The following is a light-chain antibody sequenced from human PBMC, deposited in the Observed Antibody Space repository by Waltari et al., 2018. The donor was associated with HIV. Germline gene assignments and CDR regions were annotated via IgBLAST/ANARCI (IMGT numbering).Light chain of an antibody. CDR1: SSNIGSNS. CDR3: VSYAGSNTVI. V-gene: IGLV1-44*01. CDR2: EVT. J-gene: IGLJ2*01. Sequence: QSVLTQSPSASGTPGQRVIISCSGSSSNIGSNSVNWYQQLPGTAPKLIIYEVTKRPSGLPNRFSGSKSGNTASLTVSGLQAEDEADYYCVSYAGSNTVIFGGGTRLTVL.